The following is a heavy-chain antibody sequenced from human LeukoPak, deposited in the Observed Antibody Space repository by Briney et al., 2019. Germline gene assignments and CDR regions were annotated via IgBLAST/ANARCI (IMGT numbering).Heavy chain of an antibody. CDR3: ARVLATGYTSGWYDY. D-gene: IGHD6-19*01. Sequence: ASVKVSCKASGYTSTGYYMHWVRQAPGQGLEWVGWINPNSGGTNYAQKFQGRVTMTRDTSISTAYMELSRLRSDDTAVYHYARVLATGYTSGWYDYWGQGTLVTVSS. J-gene: IGHJ4*02. V-gene: IGHV1-2*02. CDR1: GYTSTGYY. CDR2: INPNSGGT.